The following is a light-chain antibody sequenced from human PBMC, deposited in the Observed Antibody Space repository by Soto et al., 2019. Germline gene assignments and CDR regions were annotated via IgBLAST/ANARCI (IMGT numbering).Light chain of an antibody. Sequence: ETVLTQSPGTLSLSPGEGATLSCRASQTVKNDYLAWYQQRRGLPPRLLIFGASGRATGIPDRFSGSGSVTDFTLTITRLEPEDFAVYYCQQYGSSLLTFGGGTKVET. J-gene: IGKJ4*01. CDR1: QTVKNDY. CDR2: GAS. V-gene: IGKV3-20*01. CDR3: QQYGSSLLT.